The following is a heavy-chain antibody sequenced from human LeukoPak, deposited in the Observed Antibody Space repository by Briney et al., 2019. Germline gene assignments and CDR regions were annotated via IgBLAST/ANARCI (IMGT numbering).Heavy chain of an antibody. J-gene: IGHJ4*02. Sequence: GASVKVSCKASGYTFTSYGISWVRQAPGQGLEWMGWISAYNGNTNYAQKLQGRVTMTTDTSTSTAYMELRSLRSEDTAVYYCARGRIVVVPAAIFLIDYWGQGTLVTVSS. CDR1: GYTFTSYG. V-gene: IGHV1-18*01. CDR3: ARGRIVVVPAAIFLIDY. CDR2: ISAYNGNT. D-gene: IGHD2-2*01.